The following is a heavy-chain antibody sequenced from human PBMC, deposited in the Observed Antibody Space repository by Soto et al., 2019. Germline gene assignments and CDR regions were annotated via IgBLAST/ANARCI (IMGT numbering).Heavy chain of an antibody. CDR3: ARDRPTPNAFYI. J-gene: IGHJ3*02. CDR2: IIPIFGAA. CDR1: GGTFSSYA. V-gene: IGHV1-69*13. Sequence: SGKVSCKASGGTFSSYAISWVRQAPGQGLEWMGGIIPIFGAANYAQKFQGRVTITADESTSTAYMELSSLRSEDTAVYYCARDRPTPNAFYIWGQGTMVTVSS.